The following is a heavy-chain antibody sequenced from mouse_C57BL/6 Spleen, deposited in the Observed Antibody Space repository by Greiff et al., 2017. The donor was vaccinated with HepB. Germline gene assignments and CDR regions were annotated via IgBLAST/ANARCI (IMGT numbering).Heavy chain of an antibody. CDR1: GYAFSSSW. CDR2: IYPGDGDT. CDR3: ARGRGLLPPFAY. Sequence: QVQLKQSGPELVKPGASVKISCKASGYAFSSSWMNWVKQRPGKGLEWIGRIYPGDGDTNYNGKFKGKATLTADKSSSTAYMQLSSLTSEDSAVYFCARGRGLLPPFAYWGQGTLVTVSS. D-gene: IGHD1-1*01. V-gene: IGHV1-82*01. J-gene: IGHJ3*01.